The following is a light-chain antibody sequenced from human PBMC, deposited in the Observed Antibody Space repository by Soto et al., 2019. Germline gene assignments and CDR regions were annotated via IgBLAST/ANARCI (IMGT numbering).Light chain of an antibody. CDR3: SSYAGSNTFV. CDR1: SSDVGGYNY. Sequence: QSALTQPPSASGSPGQSVTISCTGASSDVGGYNYVSWFQQHPGKAPKLLIYEVTNRPSGVPDRFSGSKSDNTASLTVSGLQAEDEADYYCSSYAGSNTFVFGTGTKVTVL. J-gene: IGLJ1*01. V-gene: IGLV2-8*01. CDR2: EVT.